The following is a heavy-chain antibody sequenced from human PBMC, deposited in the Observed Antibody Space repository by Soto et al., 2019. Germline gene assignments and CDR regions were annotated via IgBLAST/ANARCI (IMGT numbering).Heavy chain of an antibody. D-gene: IGHD6-25*01. CDR1: GFTVSSNY. J-gene: IGHJ3*02. CDR2: IYSGGST. CDR3: ARLNAARESYAFDI. V-gene: IGHV3-53*01. Sequence: GESLKISCAASGFTVSSNYMSWVRQAPGKGLEWVSVIYSGGSTYYADSVKGRFTISRDNSKNTLYLQMNSLRAEDTAVYYCARLNAARESYAFDIWGQGTMVTVSS.